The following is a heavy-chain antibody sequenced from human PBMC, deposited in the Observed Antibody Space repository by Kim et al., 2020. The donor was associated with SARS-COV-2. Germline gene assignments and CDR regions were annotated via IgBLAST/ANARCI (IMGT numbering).Heavy chain of an antibody. D-gene: IGHD3-22*01. CDR3: ARNQYYYDSSATYYYYGMDV. V-gene: IGHV5-51*01. Sequence: GESLKISCKGSGYSFTSYWIGWVRQMPGKGLEWMGIIYPGDSDTRYIPSFQGQVTISADKSISTAYLQWSSLKASDTAMYYCARNQYYYDSSATYYYYGMDVWGQGTTVTVSS. CDR2: IYPGDSDT. J-gene: IGHJ6*02. CDR1: GYSFTSYW.